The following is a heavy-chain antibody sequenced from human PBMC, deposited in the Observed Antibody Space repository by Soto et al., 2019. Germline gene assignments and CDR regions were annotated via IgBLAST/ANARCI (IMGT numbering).Heavy chain of an antibody. Sequence: QVQLVQSGAEVKKPGSSVKVSCKASGGTFSSHGISWVRQAPGQGLEWMGGIVPIFGTADDAQRFRGRATITADESTRTAYMELSSLRSEDTAVYYCARGRYSGYDMPDTYYYYNYGMDVWGQGTTVTVSS. CDR2: IVPIFGTA. CDR1: GGTFSSHG. J-gene: IGHJ6*02. V-gene: IGHV1-69*12. CDR3: ARGRYSGYDMPDTYYYYNYGMDV. D-gene: IGHD5-12*01.